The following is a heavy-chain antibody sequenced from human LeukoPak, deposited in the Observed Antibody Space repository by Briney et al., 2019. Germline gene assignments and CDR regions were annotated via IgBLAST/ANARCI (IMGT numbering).Heavy chain of an antibody. Sequence: PGGSLRLSCAASEFSVGSNYMTWVRQAPGKGLEWVANIKQDGSEKYYVDSVKGRFTISRDNSKNTLYLQMNSLRAEDTAVYYCAALYYDILTGYPVRGAFDYWGQGTLVTVSS. D-gene: IGHD3-9*01. J-gene: IGHJ4*02. V-gene: IGHV3-7*03. CDR3: AALYYDILTGYPVRGAFDY. CDR1: EFSVGSNY. CDR2: IKQDGSEK.